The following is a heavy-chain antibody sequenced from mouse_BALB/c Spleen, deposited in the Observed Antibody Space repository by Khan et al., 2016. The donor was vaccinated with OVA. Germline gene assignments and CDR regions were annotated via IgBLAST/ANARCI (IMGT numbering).Heavy chain of an antibody. D-gene: IGHD2-3*01. CDR1: GYSITSDYA. Sequence: SGPGLVNPSQSLSLTCTVTGYSITSDYAWNWIRQFPGNKLEWMGYINYSGSTNYNPALKSRISITRDTSKNQFFLQLNSVTTEDTATYYCARDGSRYNYAMDDWGQGTSVTVSS. V-gene: IGHV3-2*02. CDR3: ARDGSRYNYAMDD. J-gene: IGHJ4*01. CDR2: INYSGST.